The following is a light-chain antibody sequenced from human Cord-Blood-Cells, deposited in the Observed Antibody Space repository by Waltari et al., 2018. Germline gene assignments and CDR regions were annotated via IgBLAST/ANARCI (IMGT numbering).Light chain of an antibody. CDR1: QSISSY. J-gene: IGKJ1*01. Sequence: DIQMTQSPSSLSASAGNTFPLPCLASQSISSYLNWYQQKPGKAPKLLIYAASSLQSGVPSRFSGSGSGTDFTLTISSLQPEDFATYYCQQSYSTPWTFGQGTKVEIK. V-gene: IGKV1-39*01. CDR3: QQSYSTPWT. CDR2: AAS.